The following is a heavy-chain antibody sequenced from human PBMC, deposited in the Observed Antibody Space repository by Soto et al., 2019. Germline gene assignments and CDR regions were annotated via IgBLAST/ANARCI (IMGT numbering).Heavy chain of an antibody. CDR1: GGSISSSFY. CDR2: IYGTGNT. J-gene: IGHJ6*02. CDR3: RSSSRYSTDV. V-gene: IGHV4-39*01. D-gene: IGHD6-19*01. Sequence: QLQLQESGPGLVKPSETLSLSCTVSGGSISSSFYWGWIRQPPGKGLEWIGSIYGTGNTYYNPSLXGRVTISADTSKNQFFLNLISVTAADTAVYYCRSSSRYSTDVWGQGATVTVSS.